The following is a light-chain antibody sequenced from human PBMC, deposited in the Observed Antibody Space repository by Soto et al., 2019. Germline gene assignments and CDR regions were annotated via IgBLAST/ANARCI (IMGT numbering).Light chain of an antibody. V-gene: IGLV1-44*01. Sequence: QSVLTQPPSASGTPGQRVTISCSGSSSNIGSNTVNWYQQLPGTAPKLLIYSNNQRPSGVPDRFSGSKSGTSASLAISGLQSEYEADYYCAACHDSLNAGVFGTGTKVTLL. CDR2: SNN. J-gene: IGLJ1*01. CDR1: SSNIGSNT. CDR3: AACHDSLNAGV.